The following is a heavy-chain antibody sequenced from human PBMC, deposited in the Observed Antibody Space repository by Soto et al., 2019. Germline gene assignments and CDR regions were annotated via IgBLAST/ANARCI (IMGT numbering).Heavy chain of an antibody. CDR1: GGSISSGDYY. D-gene: IGHD4-4*01. CDR3: ARFPDLENTTTGDAFDI. J-gene: IGHJ3*02. CDR2: IYYSGST. V-gene: IGHV4-30-4*01. Sequence: SETLSLTCTISGGSISSGDYYWSWIRQPPGKGLEWIGYIYYSGSTYYNPSLKSRVTISVDTSKNQFSLKLSSVTAADTAVYYCARFPDLENTTTGDAFDIWGQGTMVT.